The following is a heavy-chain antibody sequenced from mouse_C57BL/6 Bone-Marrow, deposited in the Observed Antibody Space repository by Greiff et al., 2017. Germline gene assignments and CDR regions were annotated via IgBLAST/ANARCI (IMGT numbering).Heavy chain of an antibody. D-gene: IGHD1-1*01. CDR1: GYTFTNYW. CDR3: ARLMVYYGRRGVFDY. V-gene: IGHV1-63*01. J-gene: IGHJ2*01. Sequence: QVQLQQSGAELVRPGTSVKMSCKASGYTFTNYWIGWVKQRPGHGLEWIGDIYPGGGYTTYNEKFKGKATLTADKSSSTAYMQFSSLTSEDSAIYYCARLMVYYGRRGVFDYWGQGTTLTVSS. CDR2: IYPGGGYT.